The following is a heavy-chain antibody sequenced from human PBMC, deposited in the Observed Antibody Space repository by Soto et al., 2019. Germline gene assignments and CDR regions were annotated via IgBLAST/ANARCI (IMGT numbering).Heavy chain of an antibody. V-gene: IGHV4-34*01. J-gene: IGHJ4*02. Sequence: ETLSLTCAVYGGSFSGYYWSWIRQPPGKGLEWIGEINHSGSTNYNPSLKSRVTISVDTSKNQFSLKLSSVTAADTAVYYCARGGRIAAYDYWGQGTLVTVSS. CDR3: ARGGRIAAYDY. CDR1: GGSFSGYY. CDR2: INHSGST. D-gene: IGHD6-6*01.